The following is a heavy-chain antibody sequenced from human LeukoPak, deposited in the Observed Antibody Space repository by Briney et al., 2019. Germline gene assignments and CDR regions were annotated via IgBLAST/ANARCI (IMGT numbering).Heavy chain of an antibody. D-gene: IGHD3-3*01. J-gene: IGHJ4*02. Sequence: GGSLRLSCAASGFTFSSYAMSWVRQAPGKGLEWVSAISGSGGRTYYADSVKGRFTISRDNSKNTLYLQMNSLRAEDTAVYYCAKVYHVFWRGYLDFWGQGTLVTVSS. CDR3: AKVYHVFWRGYLDF. CDR2: ISGSGGRT. V-gene: IGHV3-23*01. CDR1: GFTFSSYA.